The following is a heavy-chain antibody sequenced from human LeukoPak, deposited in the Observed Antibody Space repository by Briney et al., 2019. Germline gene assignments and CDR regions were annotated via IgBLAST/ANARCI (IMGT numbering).Heavy chain of an antibody. V-gene: IGHV3-21*01. D-gene: IGHD2-2*01. CDR1: GFTFSSYS. CDR2: ISSSSSYI. CDR3: ARVEGYCSSTSCYGGGDY. Sequence: GGSLRLSCAASGFTFSSYSMNWVRQAPGKGLEWVSSISSSSSYIYYADSVKGRFTISRDNAKNSLYLQMNSLRAEDTAVYYCARVEGYCSSTSCYGGGDYWGQGTLVTVSS. J-gene: IGHJ4*02.